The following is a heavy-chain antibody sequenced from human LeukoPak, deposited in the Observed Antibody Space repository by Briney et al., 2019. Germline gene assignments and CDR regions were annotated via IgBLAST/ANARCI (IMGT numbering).Heavy chain of an antibody. CDR3: ARALLWFGEPSHIDY. CDR2: ITAYNDNT. Sequence: GASVKVSFKASVGTFTSYGISWVRQAPGQGLEWMGWITAYNDNTNYAQKLQGRVTMTTDTSTSTAYMELRSLRSDDTAVYYCARALLWFGEPSHIDYWGQGTLVTASS. J-gene: IGHJ4*02. CDR1: VGTFTSYG. D-gene: IGHD3-10*01. V-gene: IGHV1-18*01.